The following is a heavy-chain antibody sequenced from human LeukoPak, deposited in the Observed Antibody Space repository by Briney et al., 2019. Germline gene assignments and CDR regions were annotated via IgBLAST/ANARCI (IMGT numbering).Heavy chain of an antibody. J-gene: IGHJ6*03. CDR2: IHYTGST. CDR3: ARVEEGYGSGRRENYYYYYMDV. D-gene: IGHD3-10*01. V-gene: IGHV4-61*01. Sequence: SGTLSLTCTVSGGSTRSSSYYWSWIRQPPGKGLEWTGYIHYTGSTKYNPSLKSRVTISVDTSKNQFSLKLTSVTAADTAVYYCARVEEGYGSGRRENYYYYYMDVWGKGTTVTISS. CDR1: GGSTRSSSYY.